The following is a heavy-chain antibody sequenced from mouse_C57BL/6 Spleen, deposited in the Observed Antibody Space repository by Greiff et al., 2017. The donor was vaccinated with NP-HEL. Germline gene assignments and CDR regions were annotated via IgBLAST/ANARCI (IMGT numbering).Heavy chain of an antibody. J-gene: IGHJ4*01. CDR2: IYPGGGYT. CDR1: GYTFTNYW. D-gene: IGHD1-1*01. V-gene: IGHV1-63*01. CDR3: ARGDYYGSSYVGAMDY. Sequence: VQLQQSGAELVRPGTSVKMSCKASGYTFTNYWIGWAKQRPGHGLEWIGDIYPGGGYTNYNEKFKGKATLTADKSSSTAYMQFSSLTSEDSAIYYCARGDYYGSSYVGAMDYWGQGTSVTVSS.